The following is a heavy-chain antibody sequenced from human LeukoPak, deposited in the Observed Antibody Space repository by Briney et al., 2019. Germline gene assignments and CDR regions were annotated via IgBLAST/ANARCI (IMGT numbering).Heavy chain of an antibody. CDR3: AREGPADGSYYYYYYGMDV. CDR1: GYTFTSYG. Sequence: ASVKVSCKASGYTFTSYGISWVRQAPGQGLEWMGWISAYNGNTNYAQKLQGRVTMTTDTSTSTAYMELRSLRSDDTAVYYCAREGPADGSYYYYYYGMDVWGQGTTVTVSS. J-gene: IGHJ6*02. D-gene: IGHD6-13*01. CDR2: ISAYNGNT. V-gene: IGHV1-18*01.